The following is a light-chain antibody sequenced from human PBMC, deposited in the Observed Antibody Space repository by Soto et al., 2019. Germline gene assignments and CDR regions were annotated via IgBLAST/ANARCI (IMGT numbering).Light chain of an antibody. CDR3: QQYGSSPPWT. CDR1: QSVSSNY. CDR2: GAS. Sequence: ESVLTQSPGTLSLSPGERATLSCRASQSVSSNYLAWYQQKPGQAPRLLIYGASTRATGIPDRFSGSVSGTGFTLTISRLEPEDFAVYYCQQYGSSPPWTFGQGTKVDIK. V-gene: IGKV3-20*01. J-gene: IGKJ1*01.